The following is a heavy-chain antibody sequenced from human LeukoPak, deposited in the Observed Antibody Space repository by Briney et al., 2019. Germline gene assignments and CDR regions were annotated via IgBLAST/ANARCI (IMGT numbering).Heavy chain of an antibody. J-gene: IGHJ6*03. V-gene: IGHV1-2*02. Sequence: ASVKVSCKASGYTFSDYYMDWVRQAPGQGPEWLAWIHPTTGVTNYAQRFQGRVTVTTDTSIATVYMELRGLTSNDTDVYYCTRDKRSGAAAGRLGDYMDLWGRGTTVTVSS. CDR3: TRDKRSGAAAGRLGDYMDL. CDR2: IHPTTGVT. CDR1: GYTFSDYY. D-gene: IGHD6-13*01.